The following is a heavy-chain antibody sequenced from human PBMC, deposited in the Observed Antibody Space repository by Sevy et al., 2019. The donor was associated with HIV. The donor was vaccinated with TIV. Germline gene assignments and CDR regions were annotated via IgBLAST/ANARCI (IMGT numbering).Heavy chain of an antibody. CDR2: IYYSGST. J-gene: IGHJ4*02. CDR3: ARTYYYDSSGYYYLAY. Sequence: SETSLTCTVSGGSVSSGSYYWSWIRQPPGKGLEGIGYIYYSGSTNYNPSLKSRVTISVDTSKNQFSLKLSSVTAADTAVYYCARTYYYDSSGYYYLAYWGQGTLVTVSS. V-gene: IGHV4-61*01. CDR1: GGSVSSGSYY. D-gene: IGHD3-22*01.